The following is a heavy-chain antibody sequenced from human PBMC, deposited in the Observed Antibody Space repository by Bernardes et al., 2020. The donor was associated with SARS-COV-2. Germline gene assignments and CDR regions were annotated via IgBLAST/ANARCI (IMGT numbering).Heavy chain of an antibody. V-gene: IGHV3-72*01. CDR2: TRNKANSYTT. D-gene: IGHD6-13*01. CDR1: GFTFRDHY. J-gene: IGHJ6*02. Sequence: GGSLLLSCAASGFTFRDHYMDWVRQAPGQGLEWVGRTRNKANSYTTEYAASVKGRFTISRDDSKNSLYLQMNSLKTEDTAVYYCARVSRIAAPGGYYYYGMDVWGQGTTVTVSS. CDR3: ARVSRIAAPGGYYYYGMDV.